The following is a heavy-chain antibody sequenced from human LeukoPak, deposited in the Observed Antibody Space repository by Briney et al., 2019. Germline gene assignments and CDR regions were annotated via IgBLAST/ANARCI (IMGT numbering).Heavy chain of an antibody. CDR2: MNPNSGNT. J-gene: IGHJ5*02. CDR3: ARARSPSDIMTDNCFNP. CDR1: GYTLINYD. V-gene: IGHV1-8*03. D-gene: IGHD3-9*01. Sequence: GASVTVSYMASGYTLINYDINWVRQAPGQGLEGMGWMNPNSGNTGYAQKLQGRVTISRNTSISTAYMELSSLRSEDTAVYYCARARSPSDIMTDNCFNPWGQGTLVTVSS.